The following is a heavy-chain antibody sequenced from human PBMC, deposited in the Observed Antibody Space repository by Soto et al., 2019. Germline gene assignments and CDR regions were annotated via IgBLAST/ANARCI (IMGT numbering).Heavy chain of an antibody. D-gene: IGHD6-13*01. J-gene: IGHJ5*02. CDR2: IIPIFGTA. CDR1: GGTFSSYA. CDR3: AIETIAAAGDPFDP. Sequence: QVQLVQSGAEVKKPGSSVKVSCKASGGTFSSYAISWVRQAPGQGLEWMGGIIPIFGTAKYAQKFQGRVTITADESTSTADMELSSLRSEDTAVYYCAIETIAAAGDPFDPWGQGTLVTVSS. V-gene: IGHV1-69*12.